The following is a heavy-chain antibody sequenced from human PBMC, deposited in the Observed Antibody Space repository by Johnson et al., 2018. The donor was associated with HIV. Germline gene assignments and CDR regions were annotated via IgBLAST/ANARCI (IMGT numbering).Heavy chain of an antibody. CDR2: INWNGGRT. D-gene: IGHD3-22*01. CDR1: GFTFDDYG. J-gene: IGHJ3*02. Sequence: EVQVVESGGGVVRPGGSLRLSCAASGFTFDDYGMNWVRQAPGKGLEWVSGINWNGGRTGHADSVKGRFTISRDNARNSLYVQMNSLRAEDTAVYYCASPTSGYSGVKAFDIWGHGTMVTVSS. CDR3: ASPTSGYSGVKAFDI. V-gene: IGHV3-20*04.